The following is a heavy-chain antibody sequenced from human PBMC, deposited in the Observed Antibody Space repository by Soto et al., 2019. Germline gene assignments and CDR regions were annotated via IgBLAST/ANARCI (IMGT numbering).Heavy chain of an antibody. V-gene: IGHV3-23*01. Sequence: EVQLLESGGGLVQPGGSLRLSCAASGFTFSSYAMSWVRQAPGKGLEWVSAISGSGGSTYYADSVKGRFTISRDNSKKTLFLQMNSLRAEDTAVYYCAKDSDTRYFDWLSGGFDYWGQGALVIDSS. CDR3: AKDSDTRYFDWLSGGFDY. D-gene: IGHD3-9*01. CDR2: ISGSGGST. CDR1: GFTFSSYA. J-gene: IGHJ4*02.